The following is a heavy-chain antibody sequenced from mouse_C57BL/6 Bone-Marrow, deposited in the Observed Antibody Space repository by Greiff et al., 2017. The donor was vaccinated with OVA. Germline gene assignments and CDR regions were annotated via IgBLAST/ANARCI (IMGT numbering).Heavy chain of an antibody. J-gene: IGHJ2*01. Sequence: QVQLQQPGAELVRPGSSVKLSCKASGYTFTSYWMHWVKQRPIQGLEWIGNIDPSDSETHYNQKFKDKATLTVDKSSSTAYMQLSSLTSEDSAVYYCARVAVRYPDYFDYWGQGTTLTVSS. CDR2: IDPSDSET. CDR1: GYTFTSYW. CDR3: ARVAVRYPDYFDY. D-gene: IGHD1-1*01. V-gene: IGHV1-52*01.